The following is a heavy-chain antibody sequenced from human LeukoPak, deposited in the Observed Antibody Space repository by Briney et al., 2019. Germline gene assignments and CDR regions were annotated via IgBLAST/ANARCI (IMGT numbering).Heavy chain of an antibody. J-gene: IGHJ3*01. Sequence: ASVKVSCKTSGYTFTDYDVHWVRQAPGQGLEWMGWINPNSATTNYAQRLQGRVTFTRDTSLSVAYMELSSLTSEDAAVYFCARGDFXETNTAFDVWGQGTLVAVSS. CDR2: INPNSATT. CDR3: ARGDFXETNTAFDV. V-gene: IGHV1-8*03. D-gene: IGHD1-14*01. CDR1: GYTFTDYD.